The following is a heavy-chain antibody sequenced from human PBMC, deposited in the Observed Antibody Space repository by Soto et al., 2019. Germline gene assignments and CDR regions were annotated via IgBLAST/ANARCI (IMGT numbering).Heavy chain of an antibody. CDR1: GGAISTYY. CDR2: IYHSGSS. CDR3: ARSYGSGSYYDYYYGMDV. J-gene: IGHJ6*02. D-gene: IGHD3-10*01. Sequence: SETLSLTCSVSGGAISTYYWSWIRQFPGQXLEWIGYIYHSGSSQYNPSLTSRVTISVDTSKNQLSLRLSSVTAADTAVYYCARSYGSGSYYDYYYGMDVWGQGSTVTVSS. V-gene: IGHV4-59*01.